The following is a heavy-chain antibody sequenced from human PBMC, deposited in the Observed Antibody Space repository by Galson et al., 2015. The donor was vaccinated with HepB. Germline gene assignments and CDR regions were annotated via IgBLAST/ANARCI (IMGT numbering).Heavy chain of an antibody. CDR2: IKQDGSEK. J-gene: IGHJ4*02. CDR1: GFTFSSYW. D-gene: IGHD5-12*01. Sequence: SLRLSCAASGFTFSSYWMSWVRQAPGKGLEWVANIKQDGSEKYYVDSVKGRFTISRDNAKNSLYLQMNSLRAEDTAVYYCARARLVARWYFDYWGQGTLVTVSS. CDR3: ARARLVARWYFDY. V-gene: IGHV3-7*01.